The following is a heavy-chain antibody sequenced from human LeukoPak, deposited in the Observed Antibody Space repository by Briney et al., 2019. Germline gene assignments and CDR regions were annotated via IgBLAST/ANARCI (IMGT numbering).Heavy chain of an antibody. CDR2: IWYDGSNK. J-gene: IGHJ6*02. D-gene: IGHD4-17*01. CDR1: GFTFSSYG. V-gene: IGHV3-33*01. CDR3: ARDPTVTTNYYGMDV. Sequence: GGSLRLSCAASGFTFSSYGMHWVRQAPGKGLEWVAVIWYDGSNKYYADSVKGRFTISRDNSKNTLCLQMNSLRAEDTAVYYCARDPTVTTNYYGMDVWGQGTTVTVSS.